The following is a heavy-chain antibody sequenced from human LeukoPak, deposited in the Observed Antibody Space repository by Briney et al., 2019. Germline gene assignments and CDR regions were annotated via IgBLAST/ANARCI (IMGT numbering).Heavy chain of an antibody. CDR1: GGSISSSSYY. J-gene: IGHJ5*02. D-gene: IGHD3-22*01. V-gene: IGHV4-39*01. CDR3: ARQGPYYYDSSGNWFDP. CDR2: IYYSGST. Sequence: SETLSLTCTVSGGSISSSSYYWGWIRQPPGKGLEWIGSIYYSGSTYYNPSLKSRVTISVDTSKNQFSLKLSSVTAADTAVYYCARQGPYYYDSSGNWFDPWGQGTLVTVSS.